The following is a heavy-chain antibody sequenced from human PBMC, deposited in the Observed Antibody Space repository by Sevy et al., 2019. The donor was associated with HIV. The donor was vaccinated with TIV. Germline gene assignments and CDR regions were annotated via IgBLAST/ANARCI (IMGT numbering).Heavy chain of an antibody. CDR3: ARALGSYYDILTGYYKSPGYYYYYMDV. CDR1: GGTFSSYA. D-gene: IGHD3-9*01. Sequence: ASVKVSCKASGGTFSSYAISWVRQAPGQGLEWMGGIIPIFGTANYAQKFQGRVTITADKSTGTAYMELSSLRSEDTAVYYCARALGSYYDILTGYYKSPGYYYYYMDVWGKGTTVTVSS. J-gene: IGHJ6*03. V-gene: IGHV1-69*06. CDR2: IIPIFGTA.